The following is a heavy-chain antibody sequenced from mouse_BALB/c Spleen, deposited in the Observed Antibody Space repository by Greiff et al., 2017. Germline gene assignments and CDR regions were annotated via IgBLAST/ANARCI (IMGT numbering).Heavy chain of an antibody. CDR1: GFSLTSYG. V-gene: IGHV2-2*02. D-gene: IGHD2-3*01. CDR3: ARGGDGYYYYFDY. CDR2: IWSGGST. Sequence: VQLQQSGPGLVQPSQSLSITCTVSGFSLTSYGVHWVRQSPGKGLEWLGVIWSGGSTDYNAAFISRLSISKDNSKSQVFFKMNSLQANDTAIYYCARGGDGYYYYFDYWGQGTTLTVSS. J-gene: IGHJ2*01.